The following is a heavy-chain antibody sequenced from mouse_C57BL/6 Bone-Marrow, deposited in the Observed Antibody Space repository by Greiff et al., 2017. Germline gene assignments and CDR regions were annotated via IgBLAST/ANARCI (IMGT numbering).Heavy chain of an antibody. CDR1: GFTFSSYA. CDR2: ISDGGSYT. J-gene: IGHJ2*01. V-gene: IGHV5-4*03. D-gene: IGHD1-1*01. Sequence: DVMLVESGGGLVKPGGSLKLSCAASGFTFSSYAMSWVRQTPEKRLEWVATISDGGSYTYYPDNVKGRFTISRDNAKNNLYLQMSHLKSEDTAMYYCARAFITTVVPFDYWGQGTTLTVSS. CDR3: ARAFITTVVPFDY.